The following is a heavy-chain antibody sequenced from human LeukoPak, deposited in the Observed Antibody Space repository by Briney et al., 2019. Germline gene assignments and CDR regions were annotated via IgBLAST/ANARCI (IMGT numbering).Heavy chain of an antibody. V-gene: IGHV3-30*18. CDR3: AKDVWFGDSLDS. CDR2: MSADGSLE. Sequence: GGSLRLSCEGSGFIFSNYAMNWVRQAPGKGLEWVAIMSADGSLEFYGDSVKGRFVISRDNSKSTLYLQMNNLRVNDTAVYYCAKDVWFGDSLDSWGQGTLVTVSS. J-gene: IGHJ4*02. CDR1: GFIFSNYA. D-gene: IGHD3-10*01.